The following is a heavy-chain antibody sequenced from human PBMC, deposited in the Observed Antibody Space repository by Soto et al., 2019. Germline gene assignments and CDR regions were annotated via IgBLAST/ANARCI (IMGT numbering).Heavy chain of an antibody. CDR3: AKIRAITIFGVVIPWYFDY. V-gene: IGHV3-23*01. CDR1: GFTFSSYA. CDR2: ISGSGGST. D-gene: IGHD3-3*01. Sequence: GGSLRLCCAASGFTFSSYAMSWVRQAPGKGLEWVSAISGSGGSTYYADSVKGRFTISRDNSKNTLYLQMNSLRAEDTAVYYCAKIRAITIFGVVIPWYFDYWGQGTLVTVSS. J-gene: IGHJ4*02.